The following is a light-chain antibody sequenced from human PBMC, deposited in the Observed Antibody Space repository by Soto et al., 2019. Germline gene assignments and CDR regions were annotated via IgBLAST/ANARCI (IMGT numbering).Light chain of an antibody. CDR2: AAS. CDR3: QQVDSSPLT. CDR1: QVITSR. V-gene: IGKV1-9*01. Sequence: DIKLTQSPSFLSASVGYRVTITCRASQVITSRLAWYQQKPGRAPNLLIYAASTLQSGVPSRFSGSGSGTEFTRTICSLQPVDFATYYSQQVDSSPLTFGQGTRLEIK. J-gene: IGKJ5*01.